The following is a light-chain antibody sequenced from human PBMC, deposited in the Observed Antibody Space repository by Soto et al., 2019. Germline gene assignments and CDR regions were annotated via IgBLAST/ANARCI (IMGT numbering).Light chain of an antibody. V-gene: IGKV1-39*01. J-gene: IGKJ3*01. CDR2: SAS. Sequence: DIQMTQSPSSLSASVGDRVTVTCRAGQSISRYLNWYQQRPGKAPNLLIYSASSLQTGVPSRFSGSGSGTDFTLTITNLQPEYFSAYYCQQSYNGPFTFGPGTKVDL. CDR3: QQSYNGPFT. CDR1: QSISRY.